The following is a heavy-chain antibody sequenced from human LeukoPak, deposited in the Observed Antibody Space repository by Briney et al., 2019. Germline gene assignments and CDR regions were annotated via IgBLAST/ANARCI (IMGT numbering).Heavy chain of an antibody. V-gene: IGHV4-30-4*08. CDR1: GGSISSGTYY. CDR3: ATSSHRVTTAWFDP. CDR2: IFHTGNT. Sequence: SSETLSLTCTVSGGSISSGTYYWVWIRQPPGKGLEWIGYIFHTGNTYYNPSLKSRITISVDTSKNQFSLKVNSVTAADTAVYYCATSSHRVTTAWFDPWGQGTLVTVSS. D-gene: IGHD2-21*02. J-gene: IGHJ5*02.